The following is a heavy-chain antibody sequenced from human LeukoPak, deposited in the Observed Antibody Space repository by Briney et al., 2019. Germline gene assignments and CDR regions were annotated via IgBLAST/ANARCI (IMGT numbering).Heavy chain of an antibody. D-gene: IGHD5-12*01. V-gene: IGHV3-23*01. J-gene: IGHJ3*02. CDR1: GFTFSSYA. CDR3: AKDNGYSGYDSKETWGENAFDI. CDR2: ISGSGGST. Sequence: GGSLRLSCAASGFTFSSYAMSWVRQAPGKGLEWVSAISGSGGSTYYADSVKGRFTISRDNSKNTLYLQMNSLRAEDTAVYYCAKDNGYSGYDSKETWGENAFDIWGQGTMVTASS.